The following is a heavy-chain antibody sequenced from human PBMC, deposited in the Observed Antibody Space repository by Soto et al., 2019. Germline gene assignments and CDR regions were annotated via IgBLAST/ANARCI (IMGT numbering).Heavy chain of an antibody. Sequence: QVQLQESGPGLVRPSETLSLTCTVSSDSISSYYWIWIRQSPGMGLEWIGYTDYSGNTNYNPSLKSRVTISGDTSKNQFSLRLSSVTAADTAVYYCARAVGDPLYYLDYWGQGTLVTVSS. J-gene: IGHJ4*02. CDR1: SDSISSYY. CDR3: ARAVGDPLYYLDY. CDR2: TDYSGNT. V-gene: IGHV4-59*08. D-gene: IGHD6-19*01.